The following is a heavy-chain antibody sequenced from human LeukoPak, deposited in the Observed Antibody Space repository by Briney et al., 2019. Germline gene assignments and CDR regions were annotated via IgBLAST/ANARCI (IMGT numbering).Heavy chain of an antibody. CDR3: ARLMRPFDY. J-gene: IGHJ4*02. D-gene: IGHD3-16*01. V-gene: IGHV4-34*01. Sequence: PSETLSLTCAVYGGSFSGYYWSWIRQPPGKGLEWIGEINHSGSTNYNPSLKSRVTISVDTSKNQFSLKLSSVTAADTAVYYCARLMRPFDYWGQGTLVTVSP. CDR1: GGSFSGYY. CDR2: INHSGST.